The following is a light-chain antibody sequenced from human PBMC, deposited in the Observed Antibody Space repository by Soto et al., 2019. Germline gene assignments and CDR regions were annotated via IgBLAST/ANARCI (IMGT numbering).Light chain of an antibody. J-gene: IGKJ2*03. CDR2: RVS. Sequence: AGMPQSPLPLPVTLGQPASISCRSSQSLVHYTGNTYVNWLQQRPGQSPRRLISRVSDRDSGVPDRFSGSAAGADFTVEISRVEAGDGAVYYCMQTTHWPYSFGQGTKLEI. CDR3: MQTTHWPYS. V-gene: IGKV2-30*02. CDR1: QSLVHYTGNTY.